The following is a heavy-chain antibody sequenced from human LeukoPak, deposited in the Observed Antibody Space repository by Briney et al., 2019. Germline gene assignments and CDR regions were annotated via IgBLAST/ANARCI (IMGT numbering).Heavy chain of an antibody. Sequence: ASVKVSCKASGYTFSDYYIHWVRQATGQGLEWMGWMNPNSGNTGYAQKFQGRVTMTRNTSISTAYMELSSLRSEDTAVYYCAREGMDVWGQGTTVTVSS. V-gene: IGHV1-8*02. CDR3: AREGMDV. J-gene: IGHJ6*02. CDR2: MNPNSGNT. CDR1: GYTFSDYY.